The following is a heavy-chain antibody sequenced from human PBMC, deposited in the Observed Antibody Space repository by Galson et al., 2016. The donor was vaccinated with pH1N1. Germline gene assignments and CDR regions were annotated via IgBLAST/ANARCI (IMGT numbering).Heavy chain of an antibody. V-gene: IGHV3-30*04. J-gene: IGHJ4*02. CDR2: ISNDGTKK. CDR1: GFTFTSYA. CDR3: ARAVLYDVDLLDYYFDY. Sequence: SLRLSCAASGFTFTSYAFHWVRQAPGKGLEWVAVISNDGTKKYYTDSVKGRFSVSRDNSKNTLFLQMNSLRGDDTAVYYCARAVLYDVDLLDYYFDYWGQGTLVTVSS. D-gene: IGHD3/OR15-3a*01.